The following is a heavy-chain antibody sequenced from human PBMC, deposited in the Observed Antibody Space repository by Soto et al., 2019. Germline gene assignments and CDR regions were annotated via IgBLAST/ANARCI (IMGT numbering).Heavy chain of an antibody. Sequence: SETLSLTCAVYGGSFSGYYWSWIRQPPGKGLEWIGEINHSGSTNYNPSLKSRVTISVDTSKNQFSLKLSSVTAADTAVYYCARSAAYCSGGSCYSRTGSGLKYYYYGMDVWGQGTTVTVSS. V-gene: IGHV4-34*01. CDR2: INHSGST. D-gene: IGHD2-15*01. CDR1: GGSFSGYY. J-gene: IGHJ6*02. CDR3: ARSAAYCSGGSCYSRTGSGLKYYYYGMDV.